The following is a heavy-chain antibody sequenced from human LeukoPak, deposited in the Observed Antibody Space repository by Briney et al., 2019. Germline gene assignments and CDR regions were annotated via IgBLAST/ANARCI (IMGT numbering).Heavy chain of an antibody. Sequence: GGSLRLSCTASGFTFGDYAMSWFRQAPGKGLEWVGFIRSKAYGGTTEYAASVKGRFTISRDDSKSIAYLQMNSLKTEDTAVYYCTSDKYDFPAGDYWGQGTLVTVSS. D-gene: IGHD3-3*01. V-gene: IGHV3-49*03. CDR2: IRSKAYGGTT. J-gene: IGHJ4*02. CDR3: TSDKYDFPAGDY. CDR1: GFTFGDYA.